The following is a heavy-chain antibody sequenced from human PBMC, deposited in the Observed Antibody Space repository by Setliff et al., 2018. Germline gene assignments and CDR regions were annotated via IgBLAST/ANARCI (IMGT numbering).Heavy chain of an antibody. V-gene: IGHV1-18*01. CDR1: GYTFNNYG. CDR3: ARVESMVRGKNILRHFDY. D-gene: IGHD3-10*01. CDR2: VTIYNGNT. J-gene: IGHJ4*02. Sequence: VKVSCKASGYTFNNYGVAWVRQAPGQGLDWMGWVTIYNGNTKYAQNQQGRLTLSTDRSTSTVYMELGSLTTDDTAIYYCARVESMVRGKNILRHFDYWGQGTQVTVSS.